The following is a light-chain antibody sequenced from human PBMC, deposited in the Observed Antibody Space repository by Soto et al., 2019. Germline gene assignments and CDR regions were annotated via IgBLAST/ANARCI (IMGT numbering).Light chain of an antibody. Sequence: QSALTQPASVSGSPGQSITISCTGTSSDVGSYNIVSWYQQHPGKAPKLMIYEGSKRPSGVSNRFSGSKSGNTASLTISGLQAEDEADYYCCSYAGSSTVVFVGGTKLTVL. CDR3: CSYAGSSTVV. CDR1: SSDVGSYNI. J-gene: IGLJ2*01. V-gene: IGLV2-23*01. CDR2: EGS.